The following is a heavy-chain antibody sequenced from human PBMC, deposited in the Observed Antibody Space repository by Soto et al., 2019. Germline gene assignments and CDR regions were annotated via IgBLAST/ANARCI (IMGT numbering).Heavy chain of an antibody. J-gene: IGHJ5*02. Sequence: GALRLSCAASGFTFRDHAMTWVRQAPGQGLEYVSSITNTGGNTFYADSVKGRFTISRDNSKNTLYLQMSSLTAEDTALYSCAKNVLDRGAESWGQGTLVTVSS. CDR2: ITNTGGNT. CDR3: AKNVLDRGAES. D-gene: IGHD3-10*01. CDR1: GFTFRDHA. V-gene: IGHV3-23*01.